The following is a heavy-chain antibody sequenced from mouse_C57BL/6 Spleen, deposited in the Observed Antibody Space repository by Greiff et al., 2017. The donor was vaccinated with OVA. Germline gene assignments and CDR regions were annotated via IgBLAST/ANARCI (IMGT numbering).Heavy chain of an antibody. V-gene: IGHV5-17*01. CDR3: ARGLRLRGYYFDY. CDR2: ISSGSSTI. Sequence: EVQLQQSGGGLVKPGGSLKLSCAASGFTFSDYGMHWVRQAPEKGLEWVAYISSGSSTIYYADTVKGRFTISRDNAKNTLFLQMTSLRSEDTAMYYCARGLRLRGYYFDYWGQGTTLTVSS. CDR1: GFTFSDYG. D-gene: IGHD3-2*02. J-gene: IGHJ2*01.